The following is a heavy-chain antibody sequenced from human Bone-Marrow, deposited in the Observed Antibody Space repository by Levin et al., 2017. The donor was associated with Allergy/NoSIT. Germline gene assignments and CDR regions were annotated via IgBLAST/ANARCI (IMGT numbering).Heavy chain of an antibody. D-gene: IGHD1-26*01. J-gene: IGHJ4*02. CDR3: ANGPHDSGSYMLFDY. CDR2: ISYDGSNK. V-gene: IGHV3-30*18. CDR1: GFTFSSYG. Sequence: GESLKISCAASGFTFSSYGMHWVRQAPGKGLEWVAVISYDGSNKYYADSVKGRFTISRDNSKNTLYLQMNSLRAEDTAVYYCANGPHDSGSYMLFDYWGQGTLVTVSS.